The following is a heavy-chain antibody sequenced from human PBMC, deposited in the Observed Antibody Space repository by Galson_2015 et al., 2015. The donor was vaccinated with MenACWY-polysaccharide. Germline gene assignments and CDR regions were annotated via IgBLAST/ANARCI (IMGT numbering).Heavy chain of an antibody. CDR3: ATQGTWDNSLEH. CDR2: IYYSRST. J-gene: IGHJ1*01. CDR1: GGSVSVGDYY. D-gene: IGHD2/OR15-2a*01. Sequence: TLSLTCAVSGGSVSVGDYYWSWIRQPPGKGLEWIGSIYYSRSTYYTPSLKTRIVISVDSSRNQYSLTLNSVTAADTAVYYCATQGTWDNSLEHWGQGALVTVSS. V-gene: IGHV4-30-4*01.